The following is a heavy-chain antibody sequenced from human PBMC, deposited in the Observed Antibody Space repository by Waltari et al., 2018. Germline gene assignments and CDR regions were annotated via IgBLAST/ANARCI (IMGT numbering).Heavy chain of an antibody. Sequence: QVQMRQWGAGLLEPSATLSRTGAVYGGSLSGYSWTWIRQTPGKGLEWIGEINHSGSTDYRSSLKSRVTISLDASNNQFSLKLSSVTAADTAIYYCARDGRGFNYGSGTYNYWGQGTLVTVSS. CDR1: GGSLSGYS. J-gene: IGHJ4*02. D-gene: IGHD3-10*01. CDR3: ARDGRGFNYGSGTYNY. V-gene: IGHV4-34*01. CDR2: INHSGST.